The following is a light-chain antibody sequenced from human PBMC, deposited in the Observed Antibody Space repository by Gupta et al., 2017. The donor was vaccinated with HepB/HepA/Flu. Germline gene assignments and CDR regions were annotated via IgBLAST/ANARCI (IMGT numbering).Light chain of an antibody. J-gene: IGKJ1*01. Sequence: EIVLTQSPDFQSVTPKEKVTITCRATQSIGTSLHWYQHKPDQSPKLLIKYASQSFSGVPSRFSGSGSGTDFTLTINSLEAGDAATYFCQQTSSLPWMFGQGTKVEIK. CDR3: QQTSSLPWM. V-gene: IGKV6-21*01. CDR2: YAS. CDR1: QSIGTS.